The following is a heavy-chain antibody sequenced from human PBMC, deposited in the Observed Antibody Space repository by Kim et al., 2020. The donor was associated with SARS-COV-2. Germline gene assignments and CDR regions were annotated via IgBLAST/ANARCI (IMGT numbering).Heavy chain of an antibody. D-gene: IGHD6-6*01. J-gene: IGHJ4*02. V-gene: IGHV1-69*04. Sequence: FQGRVTITADNSTSTAYMELSSLRSEDTAVYYCARDRGYSSSSSNYYFDYWGQGTLVTVSS. CDR3: ARDRGYSSSSSNYYFDY.